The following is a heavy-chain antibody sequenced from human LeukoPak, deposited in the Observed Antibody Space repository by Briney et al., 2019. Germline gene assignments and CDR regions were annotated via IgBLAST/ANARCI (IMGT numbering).Heavy chain of an antibody. CDR2: IIPIFGTA. CDR1: GGTFSSHA. J-gene: IGHJ4*02. Sequence: SVKVSCKASGGTFSSHAISWVRQAPGQGLEWMGRIIPIFGTANYAQKFQGRVTITTDESTSTAYMELSSLRSEDTAVYYCARNGDYGGELDYWGQGTLVTVSS. D-gene: IGHD4-23*01. V-gene: IGHV1-69*05. CDR3: ARNGDYGGELDY.